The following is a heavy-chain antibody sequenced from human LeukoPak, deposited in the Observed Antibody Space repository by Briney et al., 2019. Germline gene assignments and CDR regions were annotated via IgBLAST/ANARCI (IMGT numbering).Heavy chain of an antibody. CDR3: ARGAERSGYDY. CDR1: GFTFNNYS. CDR2: ISSRSTYI. V-gene: IGHV3-21*01. J-gene: IGHJ4*02. Sequence: GGSLRLSCVGSGFTFNNYSMNWVRRAPGKGLEWVSSISSRSTYIYYADSLKGRFTISRDNAKNSLYLQMNSLRGEDTAVYYCARGAERSGYDYWGQGTLVTVAS. D-gene: IGHD3-22*01.